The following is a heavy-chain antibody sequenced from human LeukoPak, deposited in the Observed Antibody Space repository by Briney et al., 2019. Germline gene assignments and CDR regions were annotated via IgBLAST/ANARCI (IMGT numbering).Heavy chain of an antibody. J-gene: IGHJ6*02. CDR1: GGTFSSYA. V-gene: IGHV1-69*04. Sequence: ASVKVSCKASGGTFSSYAISWVRQAPGQGLEWMGRIIPILGIANYAQKFQDRVTITADKYTSTAYMELSSLRSEDTAVYYCARDVDLRISHKSNQYGMDVWGQGTTVTVSS. CDR3: ARDVDLRISHKSNQYGMDV. CDR2: IIPILGIA. D-gene: IGHD1-14*01.